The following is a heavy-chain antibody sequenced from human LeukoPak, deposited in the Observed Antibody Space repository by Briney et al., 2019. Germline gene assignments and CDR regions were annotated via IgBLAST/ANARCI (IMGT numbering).Heavy chain of an antibody. CDR1: GGSISSYY. J-gene: IGHJ4*02. D-gene: IGHD3-10*01. CDR2: IYTSGST. Sequence: PSETLSLTCTVSGGSISSYYWSWIRQPAGKGLEWIGRIYTSGSTNYNPSLKSRVTMSVDTSKNQFSLKLSSVTAADTAVYYCARDTGLRITMVRGACFDYWGQGTLVTVSS. V-gene: IGHV4-4*07. CDR3: ARDTGLRITMVRGACFDY.